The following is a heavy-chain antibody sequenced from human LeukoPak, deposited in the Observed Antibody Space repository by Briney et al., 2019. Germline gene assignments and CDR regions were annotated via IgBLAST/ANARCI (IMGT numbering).Heavy chain of an antibody. CDR3: ARRQYSSGWYEYYFDY. Sequence: SETLSLICTVSGGSISSYYWNCIRHPPGKGLEWIGYIYYSGRTNFNPSPKSRVTMSVDTSKNQFSLKVSSMTAADTAVYYCARRQYSSGWYEYYFDYWGQGTLVTVSS. CDR1: GGSISSYY. V-gene: IGHV4-59*01. CDR2: IYYSGRT. J-gene: IGHJ4*02. D-gene: IGHD6-19*01.